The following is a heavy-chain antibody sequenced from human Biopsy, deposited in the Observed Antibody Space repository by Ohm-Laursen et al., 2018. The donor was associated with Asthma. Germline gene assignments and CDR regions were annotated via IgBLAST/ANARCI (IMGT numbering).Heavy chain of an antibody. CDR1: GFTFSDYY. V-gene: IGHV3-11*01. J-gene: IGHJ4*02. CDR2: INGKSNSI. Sequence: SLRLSCAASGFTFSDYYMSWIRLAPGKGLEWISYINGKSNSIEYADSVKGRFTISRDNAKNSPYLQMNSLRAEDTAVYYCARDSYSSGLYDDFESWGQGTLVTVSS. CDR3: ARDSYSSGLYDDFES. D-gene: IGHD6-19*01.